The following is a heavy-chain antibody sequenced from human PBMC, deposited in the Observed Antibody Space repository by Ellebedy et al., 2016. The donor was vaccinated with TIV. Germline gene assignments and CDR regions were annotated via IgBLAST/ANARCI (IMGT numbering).Heavy chain of an antibody. D-gene: IGHD2-2*01. CDR1: GYSFTNYW. V-gene: IGHV5-51*01. CDR2: IYPAESDT. CDR3: ARRGIVDVPPARSWFDP. J-gene: IGHJ5*02. Sequence: GESLKISCKGSGYSFTNYWIGWVRQLPGKGLEWLGIIYPAESDTRYSPSFQGQVTISVDKSINTAYLQWSSLKASENAMYYWARRGIVDVPPARSWFDPWGQGTLVTVSS.